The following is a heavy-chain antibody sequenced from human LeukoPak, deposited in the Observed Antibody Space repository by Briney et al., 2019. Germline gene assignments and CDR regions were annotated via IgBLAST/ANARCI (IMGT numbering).Heavy chain of an antibody. J-gene: IGHJ6*02. D-gene: IGHD2-8*01. CDR1: GFTFSSYA. V-gene: IGHV3-30-3*01. CDR3: ASAMGPYYYYGMDV. CDR2: ISYDGSNK. Sequence: PGRSLRLSCAASGFTFSSYAMHRVRQAPGKGLEWVAVISYDGSNKYYADSVKGRFTISRDNSKNTLYLQMNSLRAEDTAVYYCASAMGPYYYYGMDVWGQGTTVTVSS.